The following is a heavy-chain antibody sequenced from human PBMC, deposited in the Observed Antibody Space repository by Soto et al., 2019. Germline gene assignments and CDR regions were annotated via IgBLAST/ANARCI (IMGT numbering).Heavy chain of an antibody. V-gene: IGHV5-51*01. CDR3: TKRGTARSSGDYYMDV. J-gene: IGHJ6*03. D-gene: IGHD1-7*01. CDR1: GYTFTSYW. Sequence: GESLKISCKGSGYTFTSYWIGWVRQMPGKGLEWMGSIYPVDSDTAYSPSFQGQVTISADKSISTAYLQWSSLKASDTAIYYCTKRGTARSSGDYYMDVWGKGTTVTVSS. CDR2: IYPVDSDT.